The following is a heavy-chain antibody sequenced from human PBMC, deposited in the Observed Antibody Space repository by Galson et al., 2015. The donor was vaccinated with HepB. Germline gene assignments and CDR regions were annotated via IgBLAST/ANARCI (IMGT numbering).Heavy chain of an antibody. J-gene: IGHJ4*02. V-gene: IGHV3-33*01. D-gene: IGHD5-24*01. CDR3: ARGGDGYNRGPPWDFFDY. CDR1: GFTFSSYG. Sequence: SLRLSCAASGFTFSSYGMHWVRQAPGKGLEWVAVIWYDGSNKYYADSVKGRFTISRDNSKNTLYLQMNSLRAEDTAVYYCARGGDGYNRGPPWDFFDYWGQGTLVTVSS. CDR2: IWYDGSNK.